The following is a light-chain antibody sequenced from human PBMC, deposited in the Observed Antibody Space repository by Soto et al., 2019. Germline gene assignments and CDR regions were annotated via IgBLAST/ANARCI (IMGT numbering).Light chain of an antibody. V-gene: IGKV3-15*01. J-gene: IGKJ4*01. CDR2: YAS. CDR3: QQFYTWPVT. CDR1: EGVRNM. Sequence: EIVMTQSPATLSVSPGEGVTFSCRASEGVRNMLAWYQHMPGQPPRLLVSYASAGATGVPARFSGSGSGTEFTLTINSLQSEDVALYYCQQFYTWPVTFGGGTKVEIK.